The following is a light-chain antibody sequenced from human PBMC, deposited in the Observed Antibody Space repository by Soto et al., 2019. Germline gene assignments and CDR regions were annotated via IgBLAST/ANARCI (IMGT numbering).Light chain of an antibody. CDR2: GAS. V-gene: IGKV3-15*01. CDR3: QQRSNWPPIT. Sequence: EIVMTQSPATLSVSPGERATLSCRASQSVSSNLAWYQQKPGQAPRLLIYGASTRATGIPARFSGSGSGTDFTLTINSLEPEDAALYYCQQRSNWPPITFGQGTRLEIK. CDR1: QSVSSN. J-gene: IGKJ5*01.